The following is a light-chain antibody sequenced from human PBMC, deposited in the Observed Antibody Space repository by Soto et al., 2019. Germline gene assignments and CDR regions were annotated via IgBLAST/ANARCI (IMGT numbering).Light chain of an antibody. V-gene: IGKV4-1*01. CDR3: QQSYSTPPLFT. CDR1: QSVLYSSNNKNY. J-gene: IGKJ3*01. CDR2: WAS. Sequence: DIVMTQSPDSLAVSLGERATINCKSSQSVLYSSNNKNYLAWYQQKPGQPPKLLIYWASTRESGVPDRFSGSGSGTDFTLTISSLQPEDFATYYCQQSYSTPPLFTFGPGTKVDIK.